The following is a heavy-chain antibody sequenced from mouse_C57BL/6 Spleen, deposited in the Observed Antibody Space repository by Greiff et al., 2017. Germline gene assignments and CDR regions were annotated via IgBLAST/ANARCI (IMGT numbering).Heavy chain of an antibody. CDR3: ARSGYDYSSWFAY. J-gene: IGHJ3*01. CDR2: IYPSDSET. CDR1: GYTFTSYW. V-gene: IGHV1-61*01. D-gene: IGHD2-4*01. Sequence: QVQLQQPGAELVRPGSSVKLSCKASGYTFTSYWMEWVKQRPGQGLEWIGNIYPSDSETHYNQKFKDKATLTVDQSSSTAYMQLSSLTSEDSAVYYCARSGYDYSSWFAYWGQGTLVTVSA.